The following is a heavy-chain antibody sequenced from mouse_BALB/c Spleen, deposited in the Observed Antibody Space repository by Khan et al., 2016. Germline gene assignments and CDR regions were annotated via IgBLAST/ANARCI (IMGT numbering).Heavy chain of an antibody. CDR1: GFTFTDYY. J-gene: IGHJ2*01. D-gene: IGHD1-1*01. CDR2: IRNKANGYTT. V-gene: IGHV7-3*02. Sequence: EVELVESGGGLVQPGGSLRLSCATSGFTFTDYYMNWVRQPPGKALEWLGFIRNKANGYTTEYNASVKGRFTISRDSSQSILYLLMNTLRAEDSATYYCARDRGGLLCDYWGQGTTLTVSS. CDR3: ARDRGGLLCDY.